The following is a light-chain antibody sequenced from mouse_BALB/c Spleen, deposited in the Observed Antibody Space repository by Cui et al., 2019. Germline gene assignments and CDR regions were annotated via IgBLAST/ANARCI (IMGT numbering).Light chain of an antibody. CDR2: LTS. J-gene: IGKJ4*01. CDR1: FRVCY. Sequence: QILLTQSPAAMSASPGEKVTMTCSASFRVCYMYWYQQKPRSSPKPWIYLTSNLAPGVPARFRGSGSGTSYSLTIISMEAEDAATYYCQQWSSNPFTFGSGTKLEIK. CDR3: QQWSSNPFT. V-gene: IGKV4-68*01.